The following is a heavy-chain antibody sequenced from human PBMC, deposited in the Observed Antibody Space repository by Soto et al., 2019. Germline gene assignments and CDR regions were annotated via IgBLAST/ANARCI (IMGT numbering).Heavy chain of an antibody. CDR2: IIPLFTTT. Sequence: QIQLMQSGAEVKKPGSSVKVSCKASGGGFSSYAINWVRQAPGQGLEWMGGIIPLFTTTNYAQKFQGRVTITADESTTTAYMELNSLISEDTAVYYCARSYGSGSYGYFDPWGQGTLVTVSS. J-gene: IGHJ5*02. D-gene: IGHD3-10*01. V-gene: IGHV1-69*01. CDR3: ARSYGSGSYGYFDP. CDR1: GGGFSSYA.